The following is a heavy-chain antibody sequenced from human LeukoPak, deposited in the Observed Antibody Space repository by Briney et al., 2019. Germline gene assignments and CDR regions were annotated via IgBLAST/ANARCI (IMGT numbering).Heavy chain of an antibody. D-gene: IGHD3-22*01. CDR3: ARSCHYYDSSGYYYDAFDI. CDR2: INPNSGGT. J-gene: IGHJ3*02. Sequence: ASVKVSCKASGYTFTGYYMHWVRQAPGQGLEWMGWINPNSGGTNYAQKFQGRVTMTRDTSISTAYMELSRLRSEDTAVYYCARSCHYYDSSGYYYDAFDIWGQGTMVTVSS. V-gene: IGHV1-2*02. CDR1: GYTFTGYY.